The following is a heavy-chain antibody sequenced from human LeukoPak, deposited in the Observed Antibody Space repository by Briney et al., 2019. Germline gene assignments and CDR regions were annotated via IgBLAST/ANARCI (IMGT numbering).Heavy chain of an antibody. CDR2: IYYSGST. CDR1: GGSISSYY. Sequence: NPSETLSLTCTVSGGSISSYYWSWIRQPPGKGLEWIGYIYYSGSTNYNPSLKSRVTISVDTSKNQFSLKLSSLTAADTAVYYCARGRVVRGAFDIWGQGTMVTVSS. J-gene: IGHJ3*02. V-gene: IGHV4-59*01. D-gene: IGHD2-2*01. CDR3: ARGRVVRGAFDI.